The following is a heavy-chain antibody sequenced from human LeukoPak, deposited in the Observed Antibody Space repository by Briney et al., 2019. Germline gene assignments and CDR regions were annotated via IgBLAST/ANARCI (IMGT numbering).Heavy chain of an antibody. CDR1: GYTLTELS. D-gene: IGHD6-6*01. V-gene: IGHV1-24*01. CDR3: ATRAPYSSSFDAFDI. J-gene: IGHJ3*02. Sequence: ASVKVSCKVSGYTLTELSMHWVRQAPGKGLEWMGGFDPEDGETIYAQKFQGRVTMTEDTSTDTAYMELSSLRSEDTAVYYCATRAPYSSSFDAFDIWGQGTMVTVPS. CDR2: FDPEDGET.